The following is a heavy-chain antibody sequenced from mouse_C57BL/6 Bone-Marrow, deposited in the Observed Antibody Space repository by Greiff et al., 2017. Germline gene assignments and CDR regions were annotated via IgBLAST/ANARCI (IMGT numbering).Heavy chain of an antibody. CDR2: ISSGSSTI. Sequence: EVKLVESGGGLVKPGGSLTLSCAASGFTFSDYGMHWVRQAPEKGLEWVAYISSGSSTIYYADTVKGRFTISRDNAKNTLFLQMTSLRSEDTAMYYCARSSRSNYFDYWGQGTTLTVSS. CDR1: GFTFSDYG. CDR3: ARSSRSNYFDY. J-gene: IGHJ2*01. V-gene: IGHV5-17*01.